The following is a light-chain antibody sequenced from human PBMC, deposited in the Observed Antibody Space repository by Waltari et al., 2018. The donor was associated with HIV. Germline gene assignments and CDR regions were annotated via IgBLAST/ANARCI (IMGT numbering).Light chain of an antibody. V-gene: IGLV3-1*01. J-gene: IGLJ2*01. CDR2: QEA. CDR3: QAWDSSTVL. Sequence: SHELTQPPSVSVSPGQTASITCSGDYLGDKYASWYQQKPGQSPVLVIYQEANRPSGIPERFSGSNAGNTATLTITGTQAMDEVDYYCQAWDSSTVLFGGGTKLTVL. CDR1: YLGDKY.